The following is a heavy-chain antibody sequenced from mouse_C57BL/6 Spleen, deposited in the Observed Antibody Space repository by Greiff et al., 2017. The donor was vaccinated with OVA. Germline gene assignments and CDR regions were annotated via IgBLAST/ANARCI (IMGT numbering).Heavy chain of an antibody. Sequence: VQLQQPGAELVMPGASVKLSCKASGYTFTSYWMHWVKQRPGQGLEWIGEIDPTDSYTNYNQKFKGKSTLTVDKSSSTDYMQLSSLTSEDSAVYYCARSGATGVKPNYYAMDYWGQGTSVTVSS. D-gene: IGHD1-1*01. CDR3: ARSGATGVKPNYYAMDY. J-gene: IGHJ4*01. CDR2: IDPTDSYT. CDR1: GYTFTSYW. V-gene: IGHV1-69*01.